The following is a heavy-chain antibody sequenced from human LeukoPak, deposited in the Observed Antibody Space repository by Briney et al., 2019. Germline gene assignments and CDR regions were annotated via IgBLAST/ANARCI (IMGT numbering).Heavy chain of an antibody. V-gene: IGHV3-21*01. CDR2: ISSSSSYI. CDR3: AREAISDGWFDP. CDR1: GFTFSSYS. Sequence: GGSLRLSCAASGFTFSSYSMNWVRQAPGKGLEWVSSISSSSSYIYYADSVKGRFTISRDNAKNSLYLQMNSLRAEDTAVYYCAREAISDGWFDPWGQGTLVTVSS. J-gene: IGHJ5*02.